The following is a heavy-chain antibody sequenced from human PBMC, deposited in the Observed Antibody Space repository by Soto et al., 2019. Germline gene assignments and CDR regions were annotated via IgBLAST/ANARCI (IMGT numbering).Heavy chain of an antibody. D-gene: IGHD1-26*01. J-gene: IGHJ4*02. CDR2: IYYSGST. V-gene: IGHV4-59*01. CDR1: GGSISSYY. CDR3: ARYGGSYLYYFDY. Sequence: SETLSLTCTVSGGSISSYYWSWIRQPPGKGLEWIGYIYYSGSTNYNPSLKSRVTISVDTSKNQFSLKLSSVTAADTAVYYCARYGGSYLYYFDYWGQGTLVTVS.